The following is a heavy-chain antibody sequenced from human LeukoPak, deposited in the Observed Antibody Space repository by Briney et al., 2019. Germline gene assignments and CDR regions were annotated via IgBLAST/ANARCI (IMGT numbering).Heavy chain of an antibody. Sequence: SETLSLTCTVSGGSISSYYWSWIRQPPGKGLEWIGYIYYSGSTNYNPSLKSRVTISVDTSKNQFSLKLTSVTAADTAVYYCAGSPIGYGMDVWGQGTTVTVSS. V-gene: IGHV4-59*12. CDR1: GGSISSYY. CDR2: IYYSGST. J-gene: IGHJ6*02. CDR3: AGSPIGYGMDV.